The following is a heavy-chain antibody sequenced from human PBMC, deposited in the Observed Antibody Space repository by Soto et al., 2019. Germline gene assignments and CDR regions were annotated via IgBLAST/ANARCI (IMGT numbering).Heavy chain of an antibody. Sequence: ASVKVSCKASGYTFTSYYVHWVRQAPGQGLEWMGIINPSGGSTSYAQKFQGRVTMTRDTSTSTVYMELSSLRSEDTAVYYCARDKDPYYDIFTGGIYFDYWGQGTLVTVSS. CDR3: ARDKDPYYDIFTGGIYFDY. CDR1: GYTFTSYY. V-gene: IGHV1-46*01. CDR2: INPSGGST. J-gene: IGHJ4*02. D-gene: IGHD3-9*01.